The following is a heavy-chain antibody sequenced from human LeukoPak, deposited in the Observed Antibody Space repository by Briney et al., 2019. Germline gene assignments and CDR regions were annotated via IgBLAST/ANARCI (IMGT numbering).Heavy chain of an antibody. D-gene: IGHD2-2*03. CDR1: GFTFSSYA. Sequence: PGGSLRLSCAASGFTFSSYAMHWVRQAPGKGLEWVAFVWYDGKDTDYTDSVKGRFTVSRDNSNNTVYLQMNSLRAEDTAVYYCARDGYLLLDHWGQGIRVTVSS. CDR2: VWYDGKDT. J-gene: IGHJ4*02. V-gene: IGHV3-33*08. CDR3: ARDGYLLLDH.